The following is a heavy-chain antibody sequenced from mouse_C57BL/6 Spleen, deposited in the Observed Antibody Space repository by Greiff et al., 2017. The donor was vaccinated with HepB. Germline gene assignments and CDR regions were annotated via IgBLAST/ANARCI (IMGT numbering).Heavy chain of an antibody. CDR2: IYPGDGDT. CDR3: ARGAFIAPVVGYYLDY. J-gene: IGHJ2*01. CDR1: GYAFSSSW. Sequence: QVQLQQSGPELVKPGASVKISCKASGYAFSSSWMHWVKQRPGKGLEWIGRIYPGDGDTNYNEKFKGKATLTADKSSSTAYMQLSSLTSVDSAVYFCARGAFIAPVVGYYLDYWGQGTTLTVSS. D-gene: IGHD1-1*01. V-gene: IGHV1-82*01.